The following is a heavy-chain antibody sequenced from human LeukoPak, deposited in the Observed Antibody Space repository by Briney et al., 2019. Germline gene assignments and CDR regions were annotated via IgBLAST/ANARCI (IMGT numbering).Heavy chain of an antibody. V-gene: IGHV1-18*01. J-gene: IGHJ4*02. CDR2: ISAYNGNT. Sequence: ASVKVSCRASGYTFTSYGISWVRQAPGQGLEWMGWISAYNGNTNYAQKLQGRVTMTTDTSTSTAYMELRSLRSDDTAVYYCASPWRSSTSCYRGLFGYWGQGTLVTVSS. CDR3: ASPWRSSTSCYRGLFGY. CDR1: GYTFTSYG. D-gene: IGHD2-2*02.